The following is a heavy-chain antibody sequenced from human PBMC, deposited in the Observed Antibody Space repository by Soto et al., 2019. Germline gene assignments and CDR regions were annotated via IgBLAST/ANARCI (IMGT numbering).Heavy chain of an antibody. V-gene: IGHV1-69*12. CDR1: GGTFSSYA. CDR2: IIPIFGTA. J-gene: IGHJ6*02. D-gene: IGHD2-15*01. CDR3: TRHPGGRGYYYGMDV. Sequence: QVQLVQSGAEVKKPGSSVKVSCKASGGTFSSYAISWVRQAPGQGLEWMGGIIPIFGTANYAQKFQGRVTIAADESTSTAYMERSSLRSEDTAVYYCTRHPGGRGYYYGMDVWGQGTTVTVSS.